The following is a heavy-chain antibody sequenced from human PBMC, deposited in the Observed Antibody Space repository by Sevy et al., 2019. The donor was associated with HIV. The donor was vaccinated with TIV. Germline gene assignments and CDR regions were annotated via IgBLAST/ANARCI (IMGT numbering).Heavy chain of an antibody. Sequence: GGSLRLSCAASGFDFSSYPMHWVRPAPGQGLEWVSVIAYDERTKYYGDSVRGRFTSSRDNSKNTLYLQMNSLREEDTGVYYCARQGSSWTFDPWGQGTLVTVSS. CDR2: IAYDERTK. J-gene: IGHJ5*02. D-gene: IGHD6-13*01. CDR1: GFDFSSYP. V-gene: IGHV3-30*04. CDR3: ARQGSSWTFDP.